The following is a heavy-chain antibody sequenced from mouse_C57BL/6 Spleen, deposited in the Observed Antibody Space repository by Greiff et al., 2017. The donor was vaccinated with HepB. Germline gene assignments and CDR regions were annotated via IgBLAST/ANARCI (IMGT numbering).Heavy chain of an antibody. D-gene: IGHD1-1*01. CDR3: TTWDTTGWYFDV. CDR2: IDPENGDT. Sequence: VQLKESGAELVRPGASVKLSCTASGFNIKDDYMHWVKQRPEQGLEWIGWIDPENGDTEYASKFQGKATITADTSSNTAYLQLSSLTSEDTAVYYCTTWDTTGWYFDVWGTGTTVTVSS. V-gene: IGHV14-4*01. CDR1: GFNIKDDY. J-gene: IGHJ1*03.